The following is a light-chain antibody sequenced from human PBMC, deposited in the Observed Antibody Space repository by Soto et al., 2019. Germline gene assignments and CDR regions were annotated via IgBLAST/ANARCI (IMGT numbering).Light chain of an antibody. V-gene: IGLV2-8*01. CDR2: EVS. J-gene: IGLJ1*01. CDR1: SSDVGGYNY. CDR3: CSYAGSNTFA. Sequence: QSALTQPPSASGSPGQSVTIACTGTSSDVGGYNYVSWYQEHPGKAPKVIIYEVSKRPSGVPDRFSGYKSGNTASLTVSGLQAGDEADYYCCSYAGSNTFAFGTGTKVTVL.